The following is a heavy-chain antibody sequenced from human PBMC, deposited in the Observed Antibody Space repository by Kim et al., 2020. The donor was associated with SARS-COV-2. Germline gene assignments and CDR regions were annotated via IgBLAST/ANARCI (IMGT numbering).Heavy chain of an antibody. CDR1: GFTFSNAW. CDR3: TTEYCSGGSCYHGYYSYGMDV. J-gene: IGHJ6*02. Sequence: GGSLRLSCAASGFTFSNAWMSWVRQAPGKGLEWVGRIISKTDGGTTDYAAPVKGRFTISRDDSKNTLYLQMNSLKTEDTAVYYCTTEYCSGGSCYHGYYSYGMDVWGQGTTVTVSS. V-gene: IGHV3-15*01. D-gene: IGHD2-15*01. CDR2: IISKTDGGTT.